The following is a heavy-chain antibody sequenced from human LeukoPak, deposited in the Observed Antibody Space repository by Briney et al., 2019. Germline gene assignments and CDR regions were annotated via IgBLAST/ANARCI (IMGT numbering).Heavy chain of an antibody. J-gene: IGHJ4*02. D-gene: IGHD2-2*01. CDR3: ARSSTSCYPACYFDY. CDR1: GGSISSYY. CDR2: IYTSGST. Sequence: SETLSLTCTVSGGSISSYYWSWIRQPAGKGLEWIGRIYTSGSTNYNPSLKSRVTMSVDTSKNQFSLKLSSVTAADTAVYYCARSSTSCYPACYFDYWGQGTLVTVSS. V-gene: IGHV4-4*07.